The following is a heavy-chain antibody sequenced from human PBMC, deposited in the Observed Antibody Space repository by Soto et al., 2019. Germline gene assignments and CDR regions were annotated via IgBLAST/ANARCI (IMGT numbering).Heavy chain of an antibody. V-gene: IGHV1-2*02. J-gene: IGHJ4*02. CDR3: ARAGLLWRYYCDY. Sequence: ASVTVSCKASGYTFTGYYMHWVRQAPGQGLEWMGWINPNSGGTNYAQKFQGRVTMTRDTSISTAYLELSRLRSDDTAVYYWARAGLLWRYYCDYWGQGTLVTVAS. CDR2: INPNSGGT. CDR1: GYTFTGYY. D-gene: IGHD3-10*01.